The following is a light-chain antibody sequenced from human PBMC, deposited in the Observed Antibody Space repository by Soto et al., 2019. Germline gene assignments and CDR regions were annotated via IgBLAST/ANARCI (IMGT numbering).Light chain of an antibody. CDR1: QSLLKSDGYTY. Sequence: DIVMTQSPLSLPVTPGESASISCRSSQSLLKSDGYTYLDWYLRKPGQSPQLLIYLVSNRASGVPDRLNGSGSGTDFTLTISRVEAEDVGVYYCMQAEQSPWTFGEGTKVEIK. V-gene: IGKV2-28*01. CDR2: LVS. CDR3: MQAEQSPWT. J-gene: IGKJ1*01.